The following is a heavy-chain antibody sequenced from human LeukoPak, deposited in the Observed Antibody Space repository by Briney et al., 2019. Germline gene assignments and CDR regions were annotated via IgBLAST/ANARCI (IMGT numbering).Heavy chain of an antibody. J-gene: IGHJ4*02. CDR2: LKQDGSET. CDR3: ARIGYRSSSFDY. CDR1: GFRSSNYW. Sequence: GSLRLSCAASGFRSSNYWMSWVRQAPGQGLEWVANLKQDGSETDSVDSLKGRFTISRDNTKNSVYLQVNSLTPEDTAVYYCARIGYRSSSFDYWGQGTLVTVSS. D-gene: IGHD6-13*01. V-gene: IGHV3-7*01.